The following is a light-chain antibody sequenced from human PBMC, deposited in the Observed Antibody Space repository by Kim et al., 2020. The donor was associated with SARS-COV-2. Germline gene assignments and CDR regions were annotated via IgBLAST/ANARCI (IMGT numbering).Light chain of an antibody. CDR2: GKD. V-gene: IGLV3-19*01. CDR1: SLRNFY. J-gene: IGLJ2*01. CDR3: NSRDSSGDRLV. Sequence: SSELTQDPAVSVVLGQTVRITCQGDSLRNFYASWYQQKPGQAPILVIYGKDNRPSGIPDRFSASSSGNTASLTITGAQAEDEADYYCNSRDSSGDRLVFG.